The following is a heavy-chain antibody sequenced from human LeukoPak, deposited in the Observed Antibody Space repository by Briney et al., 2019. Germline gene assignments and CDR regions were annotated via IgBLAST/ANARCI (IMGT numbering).Heavy chain of an antibody. CDR2: IYYSGST. CDR3: ARGYYGDYASNWFDP. CDR1: GGSISSSNYY. Sequence: SETLSLTCSVSGGSISSSNYYWGWIRQPPGKGLEWIGSIYYSGSTYYNPSLKSRVTISVDTSKNQFSLKLSSVTAADTAVYYCARGYYGDYASNWFDPWGQGTLVTVSS. V-gene: IGHV4-39*01. J-gene: IGHJ5*02. D-gene: IGHD4-17*01.